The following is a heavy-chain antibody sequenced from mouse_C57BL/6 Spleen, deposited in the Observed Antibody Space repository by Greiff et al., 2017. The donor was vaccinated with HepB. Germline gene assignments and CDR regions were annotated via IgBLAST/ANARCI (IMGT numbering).Heavy chain of an antibody. J-gene: IGHJ3*01. CDR2: IDPEDGDT. D-gene: IGHD1-1*01. Sequence: VQLKQSGAELVRPGASVKLSCTASGFNIKDYYMHWVKQRPEQGLEWIGRIDPEDGDTEYAPKFQGKATMTADTSSNTAYLQLSSLTSEDTAVYYCTTHYYGSTLAYWGQGTLVTVSA. CDR1: GFNIKDYY. CDR3: TTHYYGSTLAY. V-gene: IGHV14-1*01.